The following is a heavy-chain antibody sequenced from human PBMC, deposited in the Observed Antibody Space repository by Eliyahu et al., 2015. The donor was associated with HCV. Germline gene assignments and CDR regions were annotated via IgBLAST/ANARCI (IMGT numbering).Heavy chain of an antibody. Sequence: DVQLVESGGGLVQPGRSLRLSCAASGFHFSTFAMXWVRQAPGKGLGWVAGMSGSGSSIYYADSVKGRFTISRDNSKSTLYLQMNALRADDTAVYYCAKDRGDWNYSFHYWGHGALVTVSS. J-gene: IGHJ4*01. CDR2: MSGSGSSI. CDR3: AKDRGDWNYSFHY. CDR1: GFHFSTFA. D-gene: IGHD2-21*01. V-gene: IGHV3-23*04.